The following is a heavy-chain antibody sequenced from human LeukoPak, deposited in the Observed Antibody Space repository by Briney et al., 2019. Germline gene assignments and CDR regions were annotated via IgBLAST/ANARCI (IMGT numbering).Heavy chain of an antibody. V-gene: IGHV3-23*01. CDR1: GFSFSSHG. D-gene: IGHD2-15*01. CDR2: ISGSDDGT. CDR3: AKSPVSSCRGSFCYPFDY. J-gene: IGHJ4*02. Sequence: GGSLRLSCAGSGFSFSSHGMNWVRQAPGKGLEWVSAISGSDDGTYYADSVKGRFTISRDNSRNTLYLQINTLRAEDTAVYFCAKSPVSSCRGSFCYPFDYWGQGNLVTVSS.